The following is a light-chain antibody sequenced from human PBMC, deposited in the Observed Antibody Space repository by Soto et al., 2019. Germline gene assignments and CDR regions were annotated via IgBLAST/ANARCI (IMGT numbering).Light chain of an antibody. CDR2: EIS. CDR1: SSDVGAYDY. Sequence: QSALTQPPSASGSPGQSVTISCTGTSSDVGAYDYVSWYQQHPGKAPKLMIYEISKRPSGVPDRFSGSKSGNTASLTVSGLQAEDEADYYCSSFAGSNNFPYVFGTGTKV. J-gene: IGLJ1*01. V-gene: IGLV2-8*01. CDR3: SSFAGSNNFPYV.